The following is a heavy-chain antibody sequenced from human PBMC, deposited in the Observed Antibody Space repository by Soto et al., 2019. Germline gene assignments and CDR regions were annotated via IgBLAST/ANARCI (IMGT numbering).Heavy chain of an antibody. J-gene: IGHJ6*02. Sequence: SDTLSLTCTISGGSISSSSYYWGWIRQPPGKGLEWIGSIYYSGSTYYNPSLKSRVTISVDTSKNQFSLKLSSVTAADTAVYYCASTGYYYGSGSYYNRDYYYGMDVWGQGTTVT. D-gene: IGHD3-10*01. CDR1: GGSISSSSYY. CDR3: ASTGYYYGSGSYYNRDYYYGMDV. CDR2: IYYSGST. V-gene: IGHV4-39*01.